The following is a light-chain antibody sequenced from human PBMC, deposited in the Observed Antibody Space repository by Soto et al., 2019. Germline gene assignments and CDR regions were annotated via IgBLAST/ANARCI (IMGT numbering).Light chain of an antibody. Sequence: DIPMTQSPSSLSASVGDRVTITCRASQSISSYLNWYQQKPGKAPKLLIYAASSLQSGVPSRFSSSRSATDFTLTISSLQPADFATYYCQQSYSTPPFTFGPGTKVDIK. CDR1: QSISSY. J-gene: IGKJ3*01. CDR3: QQSYSTPPFT. V-gene: IGKV1-39*01. CDR2: AAS.